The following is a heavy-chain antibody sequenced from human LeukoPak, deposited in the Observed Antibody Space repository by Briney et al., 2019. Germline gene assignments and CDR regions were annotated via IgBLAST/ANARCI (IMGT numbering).Heavy chain of an antibody. CDR1: DTSISSYY. J-gene: IGHJ4*02. CDR2: ISYIGNT. CDR3: ARVGRGDHTWGSYSFDY. V-gene: IGHV4-59*01. D-gene: IGHD3-16*01. Sequence: SETLSLTCTVSDTSISSYYWSWIRQPPGKGLEWIGYISYIGNTNYNPSLKSRVTISLDTSKTQFSLQLSSVTAADTAVYYCARVGRGDHTWGSYSFDYWGQGTLVTVSS.